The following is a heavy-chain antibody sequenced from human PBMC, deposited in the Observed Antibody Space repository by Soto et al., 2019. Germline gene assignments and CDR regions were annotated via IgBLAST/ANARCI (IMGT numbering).Heavy chain of an antibody. CDR2: ISSSGSTI. J-gene: IGHJ5*02. CDR1: GFSFSYYY. V-gene: IGHV3-11*01. CDR3: ARWSSWFDP. D-gene: IGHD2-15*01. Sequence: GGPLSLSDGASGFSFSYYYMILLRQAPGKGLEWVSYISSSGSTIYYADSVKGRFTISRDNAKNSLYLQMNSLRAEDTAVYYCARWSSWFDPWGQGTLVTVSS.